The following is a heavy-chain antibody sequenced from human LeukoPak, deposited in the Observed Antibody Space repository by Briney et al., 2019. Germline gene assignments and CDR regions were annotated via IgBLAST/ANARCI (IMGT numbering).Heavy chain of an antibody. Sequence: SETLSLTCRVSGGSINSGYWSWIRQPPGKGLEWIGYIDYSGSTNYNPSLKSRVTISVDTSKNQFSLQLGSVTAADTAVYYCARHIIYSKKPSFDHWGQGTLVTVSS. CDR1: GGSINSGY. J-gene: IGHJ4*02. CDR2: IDYSGST. V-gene: IGHV4-59*01. D-gene: IGHD4-11*01. CDR3: ARHIIYSKKPSFDH.